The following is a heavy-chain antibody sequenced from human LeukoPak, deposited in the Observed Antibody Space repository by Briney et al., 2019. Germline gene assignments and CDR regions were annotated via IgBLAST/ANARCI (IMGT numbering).Heavy chain of an antibody. CDR2: IHHDGSNK. J-gene: IGHJ4*02. D-gene: IGHD6-13*01. CDR3: AKDSARGYLAYFDY. CDR1: GFTFSSYG. V-gene: IGHV3-30*02. Sequence: GGSLRLSCAASGFTFSSYGMHWVRQAPGKGLDWVAFIHHDGSNKYYADSVRGRFTISRDNSKNTLYLQMNSLRAEDTAVYYCAKDSARGYLAYFDYWGQGTLVTVSS.